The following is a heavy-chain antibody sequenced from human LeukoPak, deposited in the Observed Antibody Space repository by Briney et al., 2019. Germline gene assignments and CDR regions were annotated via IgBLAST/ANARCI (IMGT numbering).Heavy chain of an antibody. J-gene: IGHJ4*02. D-gene: IGHD1-26*01. CDR1: GGSISSSSYY. Sequence: PSETLSLTCTVSGGSISSSSYYWGWIRQPPGKGLEWIGNIYYSGSTYYNPSLKSRVTISVDTSKNQFSLKLSSVTAADTAVYYCARSEYSGSYYAYWGQGTLVTVSS. CDR3: ARSEYSGSYYAY. CDR2: IYYSGST. V-gene: IGHV4-39*07.